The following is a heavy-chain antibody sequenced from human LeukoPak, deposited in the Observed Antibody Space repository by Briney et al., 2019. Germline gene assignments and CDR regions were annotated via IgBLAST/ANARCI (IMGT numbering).Heavy chain of an antibody. CDR3: ARDKPGRPASLDPYYGMDV. J-gene: IGHJ6*02. CDR2: ISAYNGNT. Sequence: GASVKVSCKASGYTFTIYGISWVRQAPGQGLEWMGWISAYNGNTNYAQKLQGRVTITADESTSTAYMELSSLRSEDTAVYYCARDKPGRPASLDPYYGMDVWGQGTTVTVSS. D-gene: IGHD2-2*03. CDR1: GYTFTIYG. V-gene: IGHV1-18*01.